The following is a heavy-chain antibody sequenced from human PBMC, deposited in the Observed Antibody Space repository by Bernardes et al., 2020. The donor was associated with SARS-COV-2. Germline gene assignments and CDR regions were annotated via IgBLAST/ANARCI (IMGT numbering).Heavy chain of an antibody. V-gene: IGHV3-23*01. CDR2: ISGDADNR. D-gene: IGHD2-21*02. CDR3: AKDYCGGDCDFFDY. Sequence: GGSLRLSCAASGFTLSSYAMSWVRQAPGKGLEWVSGISGDADNRYYADPVKGRFTISRDNTMNTLFLQMNSLRAEDTAVYYCAKDYCGGDCDFFDYWGQGTLVSVSS. CDR1: GFTLSSYA. J-gene: IGHJ4*02.